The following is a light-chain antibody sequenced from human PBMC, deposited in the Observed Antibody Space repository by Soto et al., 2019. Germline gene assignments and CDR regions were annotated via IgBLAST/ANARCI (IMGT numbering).Light chain of an antibody. V-gene: IGKV3-15*01. J-gene: IGKJ4*02. CDR3: QQYDNHPPT. CDR1: QGIGNN. CDR2: DAT. Sequence: EIVITQSPATLSVSPGEGATLSCRASQGIGNNLAWYQQKPGQTPRLLIYDATIRTTGVPARFSGSRTGTDDTQTINSLQSKDFVVYYYQQYDNHPPTFGGGTKVEIK.